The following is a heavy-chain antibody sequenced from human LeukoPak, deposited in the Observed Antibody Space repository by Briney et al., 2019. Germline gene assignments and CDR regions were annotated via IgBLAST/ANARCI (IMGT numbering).Heavy chain of an antibody. V-gene: IGHV4-59*08. CDR3: ARQRKGYYDSSGYFDY. CDR1: GGSISSYY. D-gene: IGHD3-22*01. J-gene: IGHJ4*02. CDR2: IYFSGST. Sequence: SETLSLTCNVSGGSISSYYWSWIRQPPGKGLARIGYIYFSGSTNYNPSLKSRVTISVDTSKNQFSLKLSSVTAADTAVYYCARQRKGYYDSSGYFDYWGQGTLVTVSS.